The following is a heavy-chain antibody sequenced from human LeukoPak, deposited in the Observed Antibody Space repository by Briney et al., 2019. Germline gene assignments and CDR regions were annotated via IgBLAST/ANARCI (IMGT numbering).Heavy chain of an antibody. CDR3: ARDVDYANPRHDY. CDR1: GFTFSSYW. J-gene: IGHJ4*02. CDR2: INLDGSQK. Sequence: GGSLRLSCAASGFTFSSYWMSWVRQAPGKGLEWVANINLDGSQKYYVDSLKGRFTISRDNAKNSLYLQMDSLRVEDTAVYYCARDVDYANPRHDYWGQGTLVTVSS. D-gene: IGHD4/OR15-4a*01. V-gene: IGHV3-7*01.